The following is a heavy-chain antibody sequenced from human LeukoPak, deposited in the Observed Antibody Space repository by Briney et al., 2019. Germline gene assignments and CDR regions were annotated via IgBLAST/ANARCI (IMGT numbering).Heavy chain of an antibody. Sequence: SETLSLTCTVSGYSISSGYYWGWVRQSPGKGLQWIGSVYFSGITYYNESLKSRLTISVDKSNNQFSLKVRSVTAADTAVYYCARTDPDAFDIWGQGTMVTVSS. J-gene: IGHJ3*02. CDR3: ARTDPDAFDI. CDR2: VYFSGIT. CDR1: GYSISSGYY. V-gene: IGHV4-38-2*02.